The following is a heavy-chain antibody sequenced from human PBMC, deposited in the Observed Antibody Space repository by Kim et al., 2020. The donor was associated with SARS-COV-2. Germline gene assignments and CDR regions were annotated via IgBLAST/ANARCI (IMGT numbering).Heavy chain of an antibody. J-gene: IGHJ5*02. D-gene: IGHD3-10*01. Sequence: GGSLRLSCAASGFTFDDYAMHWVRQAPGKGLEWVSGISWNSGSIDYADSVKGRFTISRDNAKNSLYLQMNRLRAEDTALYYCAKGQITSPPNWCDPCGQGTLVTVSS. CDR1: GFTFDDYA. CDR2: ISWNSGSI. CDR3: AKGQITSPPNWCDP. V-gene: IGHV3-9*01.